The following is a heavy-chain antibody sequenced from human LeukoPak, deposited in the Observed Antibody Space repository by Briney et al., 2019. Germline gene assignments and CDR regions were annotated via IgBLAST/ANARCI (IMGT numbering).Heavy chain of an antibody. J-gene: IGHJ6*02. D-gene: IGHD6-13*01. CDR1: GGSISSYY. Sequence: SETLSLTCTVSGGSISSYYWSWIRQPPGKGLEWIGYIYYSGSTNYNPSLKSRVTISVDTSKNQFSLKLSSVTAADTAVHYCARGASSWYYYNIPPSSGMDVWGQGTTVTVSS. CDR3: ARGASSWYYYNIPPSSGMDV. CDR2: IYYSGST. V-gene: IGHV4-59*01.